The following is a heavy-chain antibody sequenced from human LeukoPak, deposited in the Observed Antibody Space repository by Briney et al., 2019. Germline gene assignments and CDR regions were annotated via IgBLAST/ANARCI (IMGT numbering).Heavy chain of an antibody. CDR2: IKSKTDGGTT. V-gene: IGHV3-15*01. CDR1: GFTFSNAW. J-gene: IGHJ4*02. CDR3: TTLGAYDILTGYLPTDY. D-gene: IGHD3-9*01. Sequence: GGSLRLSCAASGFTFSNAWMSWVRQAPGKGLEWVGRIKSKTDGGTTDYAAPVKGRFTISRDDSKNTLYLQMNSLKTEDTAVYYCTTLGAYDILTGYLPTDYWGQGTLVTVSS.